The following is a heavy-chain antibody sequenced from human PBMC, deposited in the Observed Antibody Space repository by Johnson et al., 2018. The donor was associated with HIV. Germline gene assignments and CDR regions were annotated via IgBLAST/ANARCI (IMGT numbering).Heavy chain of an antibody. J-gene: IGHJ3*02. Sequence: ATGGSTYYADSVKGRFTISRDNSKNTLYLQMNSLRAEDTAVYYCARTSSGSRNAFDIWGQGTMVTVSS. V-gene: IGHV3-23*01. CDR3: ARTSSGSRNAFDI. CDR2: ATGGST. D-gene: IGHD3-10*01.